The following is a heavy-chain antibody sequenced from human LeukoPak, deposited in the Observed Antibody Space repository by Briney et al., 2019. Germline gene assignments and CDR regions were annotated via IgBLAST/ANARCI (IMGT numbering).Heavy chain of an antibody. CDR3: ARDPWDFWSGFDY. D-gene: IGHD3-3*01. CDR1: GFTFSSYE. J-gene: IGHJ4*02. Sequence: GGSLRLSCAASGFTFSSYEVTWVRQAPGKGLEWVSYISSSGSTIYYADSVKGRFTISRDNAKNSLYLQMNSLRAEDTAVYYCARDPWDFWSGFDYWGQGTLVTVSS. V-gene: IGHV3-48*03. CDR2: ISSSGSTI.